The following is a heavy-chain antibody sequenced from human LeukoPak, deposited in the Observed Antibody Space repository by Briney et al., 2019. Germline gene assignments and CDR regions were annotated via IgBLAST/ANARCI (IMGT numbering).Heavy chain of an antibody. D-gene: IGHD1-26*01. Sequence: EASVKVSCKASGYTFTSYGISWVRQAPGQGLEWMRWISAYNGNTNYAQKLQGRVTMTTDTSTSTAYMELRSLRSDDTAVYYCARDHEGAMYNWFDPWGQGTLVTVSS. CDR3: ARDHEGAMYNWFDP. V-gene: IGHV1-18*01. CDR1: GYTFTSYG. J-gene: IGHJ5*02. CDR2: ISAYNGNT.